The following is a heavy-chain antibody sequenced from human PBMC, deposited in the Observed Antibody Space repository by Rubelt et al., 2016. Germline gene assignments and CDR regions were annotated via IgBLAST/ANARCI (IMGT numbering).Heavy chain of an antibody. D-gene: IGHD5-24*01. CDR2: VSSSSSTI. J-gene: IGHJ4*02. CDR3: TREGREGFDY. V-gene: IGHV3-48*01. CDR1: GFTFSSYR. Sequence: EVQLVESGGGLVQPGGSLRLPCAASGFTFSSYRMNWVRQAPGKGLEWVSYVSSSSSTIYYADSVKGRFTISRDNSKNTLYLHMNSLRAEDTAVFYCTREGREGFDYWGQGTLVTVSS.